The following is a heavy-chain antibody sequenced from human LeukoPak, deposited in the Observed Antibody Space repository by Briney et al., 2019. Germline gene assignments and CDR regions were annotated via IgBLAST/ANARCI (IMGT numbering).Heavy chain of an antibody. V-gene: IGHV1-2*02. CDR1: GYTFTDYY. J-gene: IGHJ4*02. Sequence: ASVKVSCKASGYTFTDYYMHWVRQAPGQGLEWMGWINPNSGGTNFAQRFQGRVAMTRDTSISTAYLELGCLRSDDTAVYFCARARWQLVPYFDSWGQGTLVTVSS. CDR3: ARARWQLVPYFDS. D-gene: IGHD6-6*01. CDR2: INPNSGGT.